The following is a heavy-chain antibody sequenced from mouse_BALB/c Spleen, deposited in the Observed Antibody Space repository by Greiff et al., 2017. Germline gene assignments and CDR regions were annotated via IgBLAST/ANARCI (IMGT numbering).Heavy chain of an antibody. CDR1: GFTFRSFG. CDR2: ISSGSSTI. V-gene: IGHV5-17*02. CDR3: AKRYFDV. Sequence: EVKVVESGGGLVQPGGSRNLSCAASGFTFRSFGMHWVRQAPEKGLEWVAYISSGSSTIYYADTVKGRFTLSRDNPKNTLFLQMTSLRSEDTAMYYCAKRYFDVWGAGTTVTVSS. J-gene: IGHJ1*01.